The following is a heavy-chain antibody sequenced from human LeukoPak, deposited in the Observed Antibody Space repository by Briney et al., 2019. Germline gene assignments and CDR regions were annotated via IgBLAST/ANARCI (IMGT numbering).Heavy chain of an antibody. CDR1: GFTFSTYW. CDR3: TTDRPSRVAVAGIIDF. D-gene: IGHD6-19*01. J-gene: IGHJ4*02. Sequence: PGGSLRLSCAASGFTFSTYWMSWVRQGPGKGLEWVANIRQDGGEKYYVESVRGRFTISRDNAKNSLYLQMNSLKTEDTAVYYCTTDRPSRVAVAGIIDFWGQGTLVTVSS. CDR2: IRQDGGEK. V-gene: IGHV3-7*03.